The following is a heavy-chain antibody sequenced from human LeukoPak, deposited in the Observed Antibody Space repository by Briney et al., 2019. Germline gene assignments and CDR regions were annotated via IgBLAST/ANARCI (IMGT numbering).Heavy chain of an antibody. CDR1: GFTFSSYS. V-gene: IGHV3-21*01. CDR2: ISSSSSYI. CDR3: ARSAAYYDILTGYYDWFDP. J-gene: IGHJ5*02. Sequence: KSGGSLRLSCAASGFTFSSYSMNWVRQAPGKGLEWVSCISSSSSYIYYADSVKGRFTISRDNAKNSLYLQMNSLRAEDTAVYYCARSAAYYDILTGYYDWFDPWGQGTLATVSS. D-gene: IGHD3-9*01.